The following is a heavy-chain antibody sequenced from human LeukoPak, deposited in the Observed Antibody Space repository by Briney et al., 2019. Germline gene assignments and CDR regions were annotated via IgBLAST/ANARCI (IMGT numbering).Heavy chain of an antibody. CDR3: ASYGDYVFFDY. D-gene: IGHD4-17*01. CDR1: GGSISSYY. Sequence: SETLSLTCTVSGGSISSYYWSWIRQPPGKGLEWIGYIYYSGSTNYNPSLKSRVTISVDTSKNRFSLKLSSVTAADTAVYYCASYGDYVFFDYWGQGTLVTVSS. J-gene: IGHJ4*02. V-gene: IGHV4-59*01. CDR2: IYYSGST.